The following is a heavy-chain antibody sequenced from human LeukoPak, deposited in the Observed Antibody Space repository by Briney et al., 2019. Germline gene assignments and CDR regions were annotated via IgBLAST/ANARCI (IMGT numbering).Heavy chain of an antibody. D-gene: IGHD4-17*01. CDR1: GGSISSNY. CDR2: IYYSGST. V-gene: IGHV4-59*08. CDR3: VTMTTVTTFDY. J-gene: IGHJ4*02. Sequence: SETLSLTCTVSGGSISSNYWSWIRQPPGKGLEWIGYIYYSGSTNYNPSLKSRVTISVDTSKNQFSLKLSSVTAADTAVYYCVTMTTVTTFDYWGQGTLVTVSS.